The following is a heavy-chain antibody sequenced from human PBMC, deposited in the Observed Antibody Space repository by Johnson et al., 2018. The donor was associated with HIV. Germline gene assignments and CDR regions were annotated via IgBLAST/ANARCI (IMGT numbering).Heavy chain of an antibody. Sequence: EVQVLESGGGVVQPGRSLRLSCAASGFTFSSYAMHWVRQAPGKGLEWVSVIYSGGSTYYADSVKGRFTISRDNSKNTLYLQMNSLRAEDTAVYYCASRGSGGSWAPGAFDIWGQGTMVTVSS. CDR2: IYSGGST. J-gene: IGHJ3*02. CDR3: ASRGSGGSWAPGAFDI. V-gene: IGHV3-66*01. D-gene: IGHD2-15*01. CDR1: GFTFSSYA.